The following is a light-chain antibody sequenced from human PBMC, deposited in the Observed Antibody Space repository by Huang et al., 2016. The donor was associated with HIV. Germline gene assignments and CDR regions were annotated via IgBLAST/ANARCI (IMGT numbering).Light chain of an antibody. V-gene: IGKV1-5*03. CDR1: QTITWW. J-gene: IGKJ1*01. Sequence: DIQMTQSPSTLSASIGDRVTITCRASQTITWWLAWYQQKPEKAPKVLIYKAASLESGVPSRFIGSGSGTEFTLTISSLQPDDFATYYCQQYNAYPWTFGQGTKVEI. CDR3: QQYNAYPWT. CDR2: KAA.